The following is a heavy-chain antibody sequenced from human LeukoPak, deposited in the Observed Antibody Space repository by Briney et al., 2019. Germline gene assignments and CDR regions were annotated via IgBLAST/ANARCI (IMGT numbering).Heavy chain of an antibody. Sequence: GGSLRLSCAASGVTFSSHAMSWVRQAPGKGLEWVSGITGSGGSTYHAESVKGRFTISRDNSKNTLYLQMNSLRAEDTAVYYCARDDWGSDAFDIWGQGTMVTVSS. D-gene: IGHD7-27*01. CDR1: GVTFSSHA. CDR3: ARDDWGSDAFDI. CDR2: ITGSGGST. J-gene: IGHJ3*02. V-gene: IGHV3-23*01.